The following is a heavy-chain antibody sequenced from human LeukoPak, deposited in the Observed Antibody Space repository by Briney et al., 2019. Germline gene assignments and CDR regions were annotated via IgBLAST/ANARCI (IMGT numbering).Heavy chain of an antibody. Sequence: ASVKVSCKASGYTFTSYYMHWVRQAPGQGLEWMGIINPSGGSTNYAQKFQGRVTITTDESTSTAYMELSSLRSEDTAVYYCAREQIRSDAFDIWGQGTMVTVSS. CDR1: GYTFTSYY. CDR2: INPSGGST. CDR3: AREQIRSDAFDI. V-gene: IGHV1-46*01. D-gene: IGHD5-18*01. J-gene: IGHJ3*02.